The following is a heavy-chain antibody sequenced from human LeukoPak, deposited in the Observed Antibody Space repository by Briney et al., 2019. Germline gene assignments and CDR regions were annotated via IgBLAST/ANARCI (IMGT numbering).Heavy chain of an antibody. D-gene: IGHD3-9*01. CDR2: ISWNSGSI. J-gene: IGHJ4*02. V-gene: IGHV3-9*01. Sequence: GRSLRLSCAASGFTFDDYAMHWVRQAPGKGLEWVSGISWNSGSIGYADSVKGRFTISRDNAKNSLYLQMNSLRAEDTASYYCAKDLYYDILTGYFDYWGQGTLVTVSS. CDR1: GFTFDDYA. CDR3: AKDLYYDILTGYFDY.